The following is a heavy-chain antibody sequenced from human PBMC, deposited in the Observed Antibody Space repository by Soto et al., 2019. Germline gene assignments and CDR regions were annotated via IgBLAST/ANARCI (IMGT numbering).Heavy chain of an antibody. CDR2: FDPEDGET. CDR1: GYTLTELS. D-gene: IGHD6-6*01. V-gene: IGHV1-24*01. CDR3: ATVSAVAARPSGHYYYGMDV. Sequence: ASVKVSCKVSGYTLTELSMHWVRQAPGKGLEWMGGFDPEDGETIYAQKFQGRVTMTEDTSTDTAYMELSSLRSEDTAVYYCATVSAVAARPSGHYYYGMDVWGQGTTVTVS. J-gene: IGHJ6*02.